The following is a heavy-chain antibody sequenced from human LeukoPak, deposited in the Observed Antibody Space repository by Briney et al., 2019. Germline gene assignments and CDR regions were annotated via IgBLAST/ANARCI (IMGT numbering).Heavy chain of an antibody. J-gene: IGHJ6*04. Sequence: SETLSLTCSVSGASINGYYWNWIRQPPGKGLQWIGHIYYSGSTSYNLSLKSRVTISVDTSKNQFSLKLTSVTDVDTAVYYCARGGVTATHYYYGMDVWGKGTRSPSPQ. D-gene: IGHD2-15*01. CDR3: ARGGVTATHYYYGMDV. CDR1: GASINGYY. CDR2: IYYSGST. V-gene: IGHV4-59*01.